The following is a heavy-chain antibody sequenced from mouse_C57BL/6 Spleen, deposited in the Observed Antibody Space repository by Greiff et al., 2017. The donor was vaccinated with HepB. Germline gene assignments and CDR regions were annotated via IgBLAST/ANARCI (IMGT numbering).Heavy chain of an antibody. Sequence: SGAELVRPGASVKMSCKASGYTFTSYNMHWVKQTPRQGLEWIGAIYPGNGDTSYNQKFKGKATLTVDKSSSTAYMQLSSLTSEDSAVYFCASPRFITTHYYAMDYWGQGTSVTVSS. CDR2: IYPGNGDT. V-gene: IGHV1-12*01. J-gene: IGHJ4*01. CDR3: ASPRFITTHYYAMDY. CDR1: GYTFTSYN. D-gene: IGHD1-1*01.